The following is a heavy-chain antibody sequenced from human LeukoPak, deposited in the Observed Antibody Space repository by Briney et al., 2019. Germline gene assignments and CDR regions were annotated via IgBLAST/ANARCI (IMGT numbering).Heavy chain of an antibody. J-gene: IGHJ5*02. CDR3: ARDHMPYYDSSGYYST. CDR2: TNPSGGST. CDR1: GNTFTSYY. V-gene: IGHV1-46*01. D-gene: IGHD3-22*01. Sequence: ASVKVSCKASGNTFTSYYMHWVRQAPGQGLEWMGITNPSGGSTSYAQKFQGRVTMTRDTSISTAYMELSRLRSDDTAVYYCARDHMPYYDSSGYYSTWGQGTLVTVSS.